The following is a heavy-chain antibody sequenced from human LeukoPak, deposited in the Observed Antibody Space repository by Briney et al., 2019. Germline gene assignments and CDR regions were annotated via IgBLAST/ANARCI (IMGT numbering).Heavy chain of an antibody. CDR3: ARGGFSSVWYPDY. Sequence: GGSLRLSCAASGFTYSLSAMHWVRQAPGKGLEWVTVISYDGVKTYYADSLEGRFTISRDNSKNTLYLQMNSLRTEDTAVYYCARGGFSSVWYPDYWGQGTLVTVSS. V-gene: IGHV3-30-3*01. D-gene: IGHD6-13*01. CDR2: ISYDGVKT. J-gene: IGHJ4*02. CDR1: GFTYSLSA.